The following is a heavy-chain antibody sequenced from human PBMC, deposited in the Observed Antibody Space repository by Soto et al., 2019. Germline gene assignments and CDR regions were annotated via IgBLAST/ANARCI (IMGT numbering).Heavy chain of an antibody. D-gene: IGHD2-2*01. Sequence: ASETLSLTCAVYGGSFNGYFWSWIRQPPGKGLEWIGEINHRGSTNYNPSLKSRVTISVDTSKNQFSLKLNSVTAADTALYYCARKGYCRTASCYGANLDYWGQGILVTVSS. CDR1: GGSFNGYF. CDR2: INHRGST. CDR3: ARKGYCRTASCYGANLDY. V-gene: IGHV4-34*01. J-gene: IGHJ4*02.